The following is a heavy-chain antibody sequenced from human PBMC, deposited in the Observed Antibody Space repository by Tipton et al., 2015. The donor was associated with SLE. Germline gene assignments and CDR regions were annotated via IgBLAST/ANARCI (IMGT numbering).Heavy chain of an antibody. CDR3: ARDCSGGICYSDAFDI. J-gene: IGHJ3*02. V-gene: IGHV4-38-2*01. CDR1: GYSISSGYY. CDR2: IYHSGST. D-gene: IGHD2-15*01. Sequence: TLSLTCAVSGYSISSGYYWGWIRQPPGKGLEWIGSIYHSGSTYYNPSLKSRVTISVDPSKNQFSLKLSSVPASDAAVYYCARDCSGGICYSDAFDIWGQGTMVTVSS.